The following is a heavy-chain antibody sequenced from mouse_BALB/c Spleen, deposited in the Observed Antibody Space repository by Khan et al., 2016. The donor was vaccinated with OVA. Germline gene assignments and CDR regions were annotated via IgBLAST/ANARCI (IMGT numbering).Heavy chain of an antibody. Sequence: EVQLQESGPGLVKPSQSLSLTCTVSGYSITRDYAWNWIRQFPGNKMEWMGYITNSGRTNYNPSLKSRISITRDTSKNQSFLQLNSVTTEDTATXCCSSELGRYYAMDYWGQGTSVTVSS. D-gene: IGHD4-1*01. V-gene: IGHV3-2*02. CDR3: SSELGRYYAMDY. J-gene: IGHJ4*01. CDR1: GYSITRDYA. CDR2: ITNSGRT.